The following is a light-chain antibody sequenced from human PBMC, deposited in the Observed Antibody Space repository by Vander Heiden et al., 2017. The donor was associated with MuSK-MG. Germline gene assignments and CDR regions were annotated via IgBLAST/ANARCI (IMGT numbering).Light chain of an antibody. CDR3: QQYKSYSPWT. CDR2: DAS. J-gene: IGKJ1*01. Sequence: DIQMTQSPSTLSASVGDRVTITCRASQSISSWLAWYQQRSGKAPKLLIYDASSLESGVSSRFSGSGSGTEFILTISSLQPDDFATYYCQQYKSYSPWTFGQGTKVEIK. V-gene: IGKV1-5*01. CDR1: QSISSW.